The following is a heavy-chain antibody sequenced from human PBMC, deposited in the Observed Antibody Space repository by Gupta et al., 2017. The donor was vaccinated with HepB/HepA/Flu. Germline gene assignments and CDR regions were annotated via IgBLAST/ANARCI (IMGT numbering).Heavy chain of an antibody. J-gene: IGHJ6*02. CDR1: GYTFTSYD. CDR3: ARGLSDPYSSSSWGYYYYGMDV. Sequence: QVQLVQSGAEVKKPGASVKVSCKASGYTFTSYDINWVRQATGQGLEWMGWMNPNSGNTGYAQKFQGRVTMTRNTSRSTAYMELSSLRSEDTAVYYCARGLSDPYSSSSWGYYYYGMDVWGQGTTVTVSS. D-gene: IGHD6-6*01. V-gene: IGHV1-8*01. CDR2: MNPNSGNT.